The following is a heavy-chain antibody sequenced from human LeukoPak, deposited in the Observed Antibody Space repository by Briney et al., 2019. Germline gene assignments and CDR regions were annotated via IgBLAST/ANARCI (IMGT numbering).Heavy chain of an antibody. V-gene: IGHV3-30*04. J-gene: IGHJ6*03. CDR1: GFTFSSYE. D-gene: IGHD6-19*01. CDR3: ATIAVAGPDYYYYYMDV. CDR2: ISYDGSNK. Sequence: PGGSLRLSCAASGFTFSSYEMNWVRQAPGKGLEWVAVISYDGSNKYYADSVKGRFTISRDNSKNTLYLQMNSLRAEDTAVYYCATIAVAGPDYYYYYMDVWGKGTTVTVSS.